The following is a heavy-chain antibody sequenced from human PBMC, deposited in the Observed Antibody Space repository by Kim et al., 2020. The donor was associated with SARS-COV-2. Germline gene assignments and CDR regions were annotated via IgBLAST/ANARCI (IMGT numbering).Heavy chain of an antibody. CDR3: ARSRPLRGATFDY. V-gene: IGHV3-48*02. CDR1: GFTFRSYS. J-gene: IGHJ4*02. CDR2: ISDTTTDI. Sequence: GGSLRLSCAASGFTFRSYSMNWVRQAPGKGPEWVSFISDTTTDIFYADSVKGRSTISRDNAKNSLYLQMNSLRDEDTAVYFCARSRPLRGATFDYWGQG. D-gene: IGHD1-26*01.